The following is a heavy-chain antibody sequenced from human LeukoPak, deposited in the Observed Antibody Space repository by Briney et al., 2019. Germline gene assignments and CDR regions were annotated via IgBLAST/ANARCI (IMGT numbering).Heavy chain of an antibody. CDR3: ARDLYSNYADDAFDI. D-gene: IGHD4-11*01. CDR1: GFTFSSYG. CDR2: ISGSGGST. Sequence: GGSLRLSCAASGFTFSSYGMSWVRQAPGKGLEWVPAISGSGGSTYYADSVKGRFTISRDNAKNSLYLQMNSLRAEDTAVYYCARDLYSNYADDAFDIWGQGTMVTVSS. V-gene: IGHV3-23*01. J-gene: IGHJ3*02.